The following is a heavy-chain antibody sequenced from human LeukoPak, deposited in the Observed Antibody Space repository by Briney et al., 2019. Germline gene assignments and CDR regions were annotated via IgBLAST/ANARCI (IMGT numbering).Heavy chain of an antibody. CDR1: GYTFTSYA. J-gene: IGHJ4*02. CDR3: ARVVRGADRFYFDY. V-gene: IGHV7-4-1*02. CDR2: INTNTGNP. Sequence: AASVTVSCKASGYTFTSYAMNWVRQAPGQGLEWMGWINTNTGNPTYAQGFTGRFVFSLDTSVSTAYLQISSLKAEDTAVYYCARVVRGADRFYFDYWGQGTLVTVSS. D-gene: IGHD3-10*01.